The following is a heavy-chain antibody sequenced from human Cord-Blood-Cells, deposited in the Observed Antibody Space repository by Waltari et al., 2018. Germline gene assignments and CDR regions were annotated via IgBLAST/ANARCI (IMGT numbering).Heavy chain of an antibody. CDR1: GGSFSGYY. J-gene: IGHJ4*02. CDR3: ARVSGWFDY. V-gene: IGHV4-34*12. CDR2: IIHCGST. Sequence: QVQLQQWGAGLLKPSETLSLACAVYGGSFSGYYWSWIRQPPGKGLEWIGEIIHCGSTNYNPSLKGRVTISVDTSKNQFSLKLGSVTAADTAVYYCARVSGWFDYWGQGTLVTVSS. D-gene: IGHD6-19*01.